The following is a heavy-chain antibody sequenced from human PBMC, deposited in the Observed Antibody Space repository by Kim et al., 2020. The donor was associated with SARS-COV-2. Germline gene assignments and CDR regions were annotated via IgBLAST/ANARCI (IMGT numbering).Heavy chain of an antibody. D-gene: IGHD3-22*01. CDR1: GYTFTSYA. CDR3: ARELSWLLRRVYWFDP. J-gene: IGHJ5*02. V-gene: IGHV7-4-1*02. CDR2: INTNTGNP. Sequence: ASVKVSCKASGYTFTSYAMNWVRQAPGQGLEWMGWINTNTGNPTYAQGFTGRFVFSLDTSVSTAYLQISSLKAEDTAVYYCARELSWLLRRVYWFDPWGQGTLVTVSS.